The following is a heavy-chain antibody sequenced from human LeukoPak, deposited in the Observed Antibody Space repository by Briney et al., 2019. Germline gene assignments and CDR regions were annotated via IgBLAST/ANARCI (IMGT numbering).Heavy chain of an antibody. CDR1: GGSISSSSYY. D-gene: IGHD1-26*01. CDR3: ASLGIVGAEFDY. Sequence: PSETLSLTCTVSGGSISSSSYYWGWIRQPPGKGLEWIGNIYYSGSTFYNPSLKSRVTISVDTSKNQFSLKLSSVTAADTAVYYCASLGIVGAEFDYWGQGTLVTVSS. V-gene: IGHV4-39*07. CDR2: IYYSGST. J-gene: IGHJ4*02.